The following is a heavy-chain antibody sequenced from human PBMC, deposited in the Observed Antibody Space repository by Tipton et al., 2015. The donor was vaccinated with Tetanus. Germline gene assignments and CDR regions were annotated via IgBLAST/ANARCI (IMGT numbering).Heavy chain of an antibody. CDR2: IYYSGST. J-gene: IGHJ4*02. V-gene: IGHV4-31*03. CDR1: GGSISSGGYY. Sequence: TLSLTRTVSGGSISSGGYYWTWIRQHPGKGLEWIGDIYYSGSTYYNPSLKSRVSISVDTSNNQFSVNLNSVTAADTAVYYCARDQARGARGWNYFDYWGQGALVTVSS. D-gene: IGHD1-26*01. CDR3: ARDQARGARGWNYFDY.